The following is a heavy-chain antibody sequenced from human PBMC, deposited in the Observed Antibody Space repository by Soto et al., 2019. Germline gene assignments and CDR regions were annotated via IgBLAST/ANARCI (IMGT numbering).Heavy chain of an antibody. J-gene: IGHJ3*01. V-gene: IGHV2-5*02. CDR2: IYWDDDT. Sequence: QITLKESGPTLVKPTQTLTLTCIFSGFSFSADGVGVGWIRQPPGKALEWLALIYWDDDTRYSPSLKSRLTITKDSSKNQVVLTMTNMDPVDTATYYCAPAYGGTSWPNDAFDVWGQGTVVTVSS. D-gene: IGHD2-2*01. CDR3: APAYGGTSWPNDAFDV. CDR1: GFSFSADGVG.